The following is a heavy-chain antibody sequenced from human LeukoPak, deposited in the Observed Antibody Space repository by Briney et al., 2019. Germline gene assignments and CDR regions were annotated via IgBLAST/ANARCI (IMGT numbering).Heavy chain of an antibody. J-gene: IGHJ4*02. CDR2: IYSGGST. CDR3: AAGVLRYFDWTTTPLDY. D-gene: IGHD3-9*01. CDR1: GFTVSSNY. Sequence: PGGSLRLSCAASGFTVSSNYMSWVRQAPGKGLEWVSVIYSGGSTYYAGSVKGRFTISTDNSKNTLYLQMNSLRAEDTAVYYCAAGVLRYFDWTTTPLDYWGQGTLVTVSS. V-gene: IGHV3-53*01.